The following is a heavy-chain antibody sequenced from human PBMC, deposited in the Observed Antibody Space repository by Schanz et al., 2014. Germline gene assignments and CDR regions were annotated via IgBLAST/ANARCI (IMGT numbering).Heavy chain of an antibody. J-gene: IGHJ4*02. CDR2: ISGSGGNT. CDR3: AKYRGYYRVSGSYRELEY. CDR1: GFTFRGYA. D-gene: IGHD3-10*01. V-gene: IGHV3-23*01. Sequence: EVQLLESGGGLVQPGGSLRLSCAASGFTFRGYAMSWVRQAPGRGLEWVSIISGSGGNTYYADAVRGRFTISRDNSKTTVYLQMNSLRAEDTAVYYCAKYRGYYRVSGSYRELEYWGQGTLVTVSS.